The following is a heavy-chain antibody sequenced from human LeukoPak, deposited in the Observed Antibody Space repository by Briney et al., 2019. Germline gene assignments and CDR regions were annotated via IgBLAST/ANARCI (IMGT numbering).Heavy chain of an antibody. CDR1: GFTFSSYE. Sequence: GGSLRLSCAASGFTFSSYEMNWIRQAPGKGLEWVSYISSSGSTIYYADSVKGRFTISRDNAKNSLYLQMNSLRAEDTAVYYCARDHIAAAQSFDYWGQGTLVTVSS. V-gene: IGHV3-48*03. D-gene: IGHD6-13*01. CDR2: ISSSGSTI. CDR3: ARDHIAAAQSFDY. J-gene: IGHJ4*02.